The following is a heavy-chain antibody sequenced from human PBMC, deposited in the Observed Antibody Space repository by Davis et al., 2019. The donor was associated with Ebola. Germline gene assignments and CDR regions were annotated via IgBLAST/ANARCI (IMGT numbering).Heavy chain of an antibody. CDR2: IYSGGST. V-gene: IGHV3-53*04. J-gene: IGHJ5*02. CDR1: GFTFSSYW. D-gene: IGHD3-22*01. CDR3: VKDLYYFDGSNYYYDPEP. Sequence: GESLKISCAASGFTFSSYWMSWVRQAPGKGLEWVSVIYSGGSTYYADSVKGRFTISRHNSKNTLYLQMNSLRAEDTAVYFCVKDLYYFDGSNYYYDPEPWGQGTQVIVSS.